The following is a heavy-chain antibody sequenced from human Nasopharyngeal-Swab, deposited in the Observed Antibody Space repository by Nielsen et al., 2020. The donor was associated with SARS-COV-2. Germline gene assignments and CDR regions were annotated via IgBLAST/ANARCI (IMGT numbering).Heavy chain of an antibody. CDR1: GFTFSSYS. CDR3: ARNLYGDYVIDY. Sequence: GVSLRLSCAASGFTFSSYSMNWVRQAPGKGLEWVSYISSSGRTIYYEDSVKGRFTISRDNAKNSLFLQMNSLRDEDTAVYYCARNLYGDYVIDYWGRGTLVTVSS. V-gene: IGHV3-48*02. D-gene: IGHD4-17*01. J-gene: IGHJ4*02. CDR2: ISSSGRTI.